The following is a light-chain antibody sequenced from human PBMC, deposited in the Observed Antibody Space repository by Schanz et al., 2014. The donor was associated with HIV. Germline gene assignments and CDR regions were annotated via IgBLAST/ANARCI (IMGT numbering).Light chain of an antibody. J-gene: IGKJ1*01. CDR1: QSVSNN. V-gene: IGKV3-20*01. CDR2: GAS. CDR3: QQYGSSPPWT. Sequence: EIVLTQSPATLSLSPGERATLSCRASQSVSNNLAWYQQKPGQAPRLLIYGASNRATGIPDRFSGSGSGTDFTLTISRLEPEDFAVYYCQQYGSSPPWTFGQGTKVEIK.